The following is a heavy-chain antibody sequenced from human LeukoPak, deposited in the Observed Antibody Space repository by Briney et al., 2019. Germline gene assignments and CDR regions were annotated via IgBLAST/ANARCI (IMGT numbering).Heavy chain of an antibody. CDR2: IYYTGST. J-gene: IGHJ5*02. CDR1: GGSISSDGYY. V-gene: IGHV4-31*03. Sequence: PSQTLSLTCTVSGGSISSDGYYWSWIRQHPGKGLEWIGSIYYTGSTYYNPSLKSRATISVDTSKNHFSLKLTSVTAADTAVYYCARGTGGAAAADFDPWGQGTLVTASS. CDR3: ARGTGGAAAADFDP. D-gene: IGHD6-13*01.